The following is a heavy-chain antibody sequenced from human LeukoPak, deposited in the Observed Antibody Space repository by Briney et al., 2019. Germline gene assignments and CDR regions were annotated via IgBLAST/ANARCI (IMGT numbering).Heavy chain of an antibody. V-gene: IGHV4-59*08. D-gene: IGHD3-22*01. Sequence: SETLSLTCTVSGGSISSYYWSWIRQPPGKGLEWIGYIYYSGSTNYNPSLKSRVTISVDTSKNQFSLKLSSVTAADTAVYYCARSVDSGGYYSNWGQGTLVTVSS. CDR2: IYYSGST. CDR3: ARSVDSGGYYSN. J-gene: IGHJ4*02. CDR1: GGSISSYY.